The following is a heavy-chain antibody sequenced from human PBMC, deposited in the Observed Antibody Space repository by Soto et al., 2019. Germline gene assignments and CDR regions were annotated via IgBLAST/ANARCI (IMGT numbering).Heavy chain of an antibody. J-gene: IGHJ6*02. V-gene: IGHV1-69*06. CDR1: GRSFSSDG. Sequence: QLQLEQSGPEVKKPGSSVKVSCKASGRSFSSDGVSWVRQAPGQGLEWMGGIIPVFGNTKYVQRFQGRLTITADKSTSTVYMEMSSPSSEVTAVYFCARGQYYSSGSAATSYFYFGIDVWGQGTTVIVSS. D-gene: IGHD3-10*01. CDR2: IIPVFGNT. CDR3: ARGQYYSSGSAATSYFYFGIDV.